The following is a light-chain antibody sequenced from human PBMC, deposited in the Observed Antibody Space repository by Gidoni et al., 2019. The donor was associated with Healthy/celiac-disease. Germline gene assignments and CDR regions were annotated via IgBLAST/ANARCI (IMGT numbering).Light chain of an antibody. Sequence: DIQMTQSPSSLSASVGDRVTITCRASQSISSYLNWYQQKPGKAPKLLIYAASSLQSGVPSRFRGSGSGTDFTLTISSLQPEDFATYYCQQSYSTLLCSFGQGTKLEIK. J-gene: IGKJ2*04. CDR1: QSISSY. CDR3: QQSYSTLLCS. CDR2: AAS. V-gene: IGKV1-39*01.